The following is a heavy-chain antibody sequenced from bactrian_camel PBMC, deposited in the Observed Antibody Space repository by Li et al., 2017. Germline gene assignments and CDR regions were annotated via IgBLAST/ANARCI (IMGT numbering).Heavy chain of an antibody. J-gene: IGHJ7*01. CDR1: VYTYSTKC. V-gene: IGHV3S53*01. D-gene: IGHD1*01. CDR2: MDSDGVT. Sequence: VQLVESGGGSVQAGGSLRLSCAGAVYTYSTKCIGWFRQAPGKQREGVAVMDSDGVTTYSDSVKGRFTMTSDNAKHTLYLQMNNLISEDTAMYYCATEERSLIGEPCKNAQMTRPMDYWGKGTQVTVS.